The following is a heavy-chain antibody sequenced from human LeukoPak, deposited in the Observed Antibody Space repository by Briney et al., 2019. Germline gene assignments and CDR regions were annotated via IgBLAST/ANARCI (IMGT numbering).Heavy chain of an antibody. V-gene: IGHV5-51*01. CDR1: GYAFTSNW. CDR2: IYPSDSDT. CDR3: ARQSGGFDS. D-gene: IGHD3-10*01. Sequence: GASLQISSKGSGYAFTSNWIGWVRQMPGKGLEWMGMIYPSDSDTRYSPSFQGQVTISADKSISTAYLQWRSLKASDTAMYYCARQSGGFDSWGQGTLVTVSS. J-gene: IGHJ4*02.